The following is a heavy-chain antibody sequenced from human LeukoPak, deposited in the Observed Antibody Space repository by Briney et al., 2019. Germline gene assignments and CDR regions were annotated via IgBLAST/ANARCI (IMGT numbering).Heavy chain of an antibody. V-gene: IGHV1-18*01. CDR1: GYTFTSYG. CDR2: FSAYNGNT. Sequence: ASVKLSCKASGYTFTSYGISWVRQSPGQGLEWMGWFSAYNGNTNYAQKLQGRVTMTTDTSTSTAYMELRSLRSDDTAVYYCARDPKWELLSPIPYYFDYWGQGTLVTVSS. J-gene: IGHJ4*02. CDR3: ARDPKWELLSPIPYYFDY. D-gene: IGHD1-26*01.